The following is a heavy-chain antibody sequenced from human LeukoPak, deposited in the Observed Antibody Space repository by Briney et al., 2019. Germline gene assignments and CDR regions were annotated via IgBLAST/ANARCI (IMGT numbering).Heavy chain of an antibody. CDR3: ARDFVVNYGWGAFDI. Sequence: GGSLRLSCAASGFTVSSNYMSWVRQAPGKGLEWVSDIYSGGSTYYADSVKGRFTISRDNSKNTLYLQMNSLRAEDTALYYCARDFVVNYGWGAFDIWGQGTMLTVSS. J-gene: IGHJ3*02. D-gene: IGHD3-10*01. CDR1: GFTVSSNY. CDR2: IYSGGST. V-gene: IGHV3-53*01.